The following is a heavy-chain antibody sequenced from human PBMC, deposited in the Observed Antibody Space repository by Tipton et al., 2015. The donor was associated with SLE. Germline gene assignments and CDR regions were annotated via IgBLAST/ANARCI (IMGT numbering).Heavy chain of an antibody. J-gene: IGHJ6*02. CDR1: GFPFSRCW. CDR2: INSDGSKT. Sequence: GSLRLSCAGSGFPFSRCWMHWVRQVPGKGLEWVSYINSDGSKTTYADSVKGRFTISRDNAKNSLYLQMNSLRAEDTAVYYCAKDSEKYSRLSRDFGMDVWGLGTTVSVSS. V-gene: IGHV3-74*01. CDR3: AKDSEKYSRLSRDFGMDV. D-gene: IGHD5-12*01.